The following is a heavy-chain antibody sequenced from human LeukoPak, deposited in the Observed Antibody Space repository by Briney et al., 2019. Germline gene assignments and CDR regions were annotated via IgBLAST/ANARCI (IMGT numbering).Heavy chain of an antibody. CDR1: GDTFTSYY. D-gene: IGHD3-22*01. CDR2: INPSGDST. CDR3: ARGRHYYDSSDYYYEGDAFDI. V-gene: IGHV1-46*01. J-gene: IGHJ3*02. Sequence: ASVKVSCKASGDTFTSYYMHWVRQAPGQGLEWMGIINPSGDSTSYAQKFQGRVTMTRDMSTSTVYMELSSLRSEDTVVYYCARGRHYYDSSDYYYEGDAFDIWGQGTMVTVSS.